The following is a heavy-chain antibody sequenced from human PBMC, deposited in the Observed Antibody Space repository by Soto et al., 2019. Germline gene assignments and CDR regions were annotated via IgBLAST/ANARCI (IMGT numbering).Heavy chain of an antibody. CDR2: INPSSGST. Sequence: ASVKVSCKALGYALTSYYIHWVRQAPGQGLEWMGIINPSSGSTSFSQKFQDRVTMTRDTSTSTVYMELNSLRSDDTAVYYCARDQRHYDILPGYYFYGMDVWR. D-gene: IGHD3-9*01. CDR1: GYALTSYY. CDR3: ARDQRHYDILPGYYFYGMDV. V-gene: IGHV1-46*01. J-gene: IGHJ6*02.